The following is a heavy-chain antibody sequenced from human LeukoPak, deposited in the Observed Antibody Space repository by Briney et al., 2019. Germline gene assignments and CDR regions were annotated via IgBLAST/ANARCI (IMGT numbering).Heavy chain of an antibody. CDR3: ARTRRITMVRGVHYYMDV. D-gene: IGHD3-10*01. V-gene: IGHV3-21*01. CDR2: ISSSSSYI. Sequence: GGSLRLSCAASGFTFSSYSMNWVRQAPGKGLEWVSSISSSSSYIYYADSVKGRFTISRDNAKNSLYLQMNSLRAEDTAVYYCARTRRITMVRGVHYYMDVWGKGTTVTVSS. J-gene: IGHJ6*03. CDR1: GFTFSSYS.